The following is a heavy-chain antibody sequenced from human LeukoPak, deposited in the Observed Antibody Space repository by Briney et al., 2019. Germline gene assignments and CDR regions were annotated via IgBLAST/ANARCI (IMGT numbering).Heavy chain of an antibody. CDR2: ISYDGSNK. V-gene: IGHV3-30-3*01. CDR1: GFTFSSYA. J-gene: IGHJ6*02. CDR3: ARDITNGVMDYYYGMDV. Sequence: PGGSLRLSCAASGFTFSSYAMHWVRQAPGKGLEWVAVISYDGSNKYYADSVKGRFTISRDNSKNTLYLQMHSLRAEDTAVYYCARDITNGVMDYYYGMDVWGQGTTVTVSS. D-gene: IGHD2-8*01.